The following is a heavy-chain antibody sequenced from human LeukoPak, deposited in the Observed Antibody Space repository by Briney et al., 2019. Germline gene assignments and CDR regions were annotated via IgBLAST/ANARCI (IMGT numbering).Heavy chain of an antibody. D-gene: IGHD6-19*01. Sequence: GGSLSLSCVGSGFTFSDYWMSWVRQAPGKGLEWVANIRQDGSEKYYVDSVKGRFTISRDNAKNSLYLQMNSLRVEDRAVYYCASSTGWYPFPEDWSQGTLVTVSS. CDR1: GFTFSDYW. V-gene: IGHV3-7*01. J-gene: IGHJ4*02. CDR2: IRQDGSEK. CDR3: ASSTGWYPFPED.